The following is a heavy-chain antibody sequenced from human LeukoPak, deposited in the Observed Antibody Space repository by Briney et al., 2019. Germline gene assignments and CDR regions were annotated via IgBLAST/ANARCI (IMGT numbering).Heavy chain of an antibody. Sequence: GGSLRLSCAASGFTFSSYGMHWVRQAPGKGLEWVAVISYDGSNKYYADSVKGRFTISRDNSKNTLYLQMNSLRPEDTAVYYCARSMLLPDYWGQGTLVTVSS. CDR2: ISYDGSNK. V-gene: IGHV3-30*03. CDR3: ARSMLLPDY. D-gene: IGHD2-8*01. CDR1: GFTFSSYG. J-gene: IGHJ4*02.